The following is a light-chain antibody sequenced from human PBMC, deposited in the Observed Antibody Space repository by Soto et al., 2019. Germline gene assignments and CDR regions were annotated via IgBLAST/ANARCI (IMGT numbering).Light chain of an antibody. CDR2: GAS. CDR1: QSVSSN. CDR3: HHYGGSPPFT. J-gene: IGKJ2*01. Sequence: EIVMTQSPATLSVSPGERATLSCRASQSVSSNLAWYQQKPGQAPRLLIYGASTRATGIPARFSGSGSGTEFTLTISSLQSEDFALYFCHHYGGSPPFTFGQGTKLDI. V-gene: IGKV3-15*01.